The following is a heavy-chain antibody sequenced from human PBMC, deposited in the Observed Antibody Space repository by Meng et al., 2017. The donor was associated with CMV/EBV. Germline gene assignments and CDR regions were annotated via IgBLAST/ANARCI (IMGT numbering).Heavy chain of an antibody. CDR2: IYYSGST. V-gene: IGHV4-30-4*08. D-gene: IGHD3-3*01. Sequence: VTLQTAGPRIVKPYPPLSLTCLVSGGSLIIGDYYWSWIRQPPGKGLEWIGYIYYSGSTYYNPSLKSRVTISVDTSKNQFSLKLSSVTAADTAVYHCARDNRRGGVDYWGQGTLVTVSS. CDR3: ARDNRRGGVDY. J-gene: IGHJ4*02. CDR1: GGSLIIGDYY.